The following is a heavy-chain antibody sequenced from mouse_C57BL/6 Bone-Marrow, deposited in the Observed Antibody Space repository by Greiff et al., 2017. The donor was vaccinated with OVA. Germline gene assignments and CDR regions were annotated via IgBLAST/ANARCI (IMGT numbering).Heavy chain of an antibody. V-gene: IGHV7-1*01. D-gene: IGHD4-1*01. CDR2: SRNKANDYTT. CDR3: ARDPPGTGYFDV. J-gene: IGHJ1*03. Sequence: EVKLMESGGGLVQSGRSLRLSCATSGFTFSDFYMEWVRQAPGKGLEWIAASRNKANDYTTEYSASVKGRFIVSRDTSQSILYLQMNALRAEDTAIYYCARDPPGTGYFDVWGTGTTVTVSS. CDR1: GFTFSDFY.